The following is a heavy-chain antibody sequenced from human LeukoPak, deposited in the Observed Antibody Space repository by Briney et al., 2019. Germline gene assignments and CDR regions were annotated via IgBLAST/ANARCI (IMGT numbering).Heavy chain of an antibody. Sequence: PSETLSLTCAVYGGSFSGYYWSWIRQPPGKGLEWIGNIFYSGSTYYNPSLKSRVTISVDTSKNQFSLKLNSVTAADTAVYYCARLWFGAYYFDYWGQGTLVTVSS. J-gene: IGHJ4*02. CDR1: GGSFSGYY. CDR2: IFYSGST. V-gene: IGHV4-34*12. D-gene: IGHD3-10*01. CDR3: ARLWFGAYYFDY.